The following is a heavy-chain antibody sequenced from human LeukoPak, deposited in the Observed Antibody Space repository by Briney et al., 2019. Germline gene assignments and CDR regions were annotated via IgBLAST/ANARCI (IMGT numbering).Heavy chain of an antibody. Sequence: SETPSLTCTVSGGSISSYYWSWIRQPAGKGLEWIGRIYTSGSTNYNPSLKSRVTMSVDTSKNQFSLKLSSVTAADTAVYYCARVRDTAMGDYFDYWGQGTLVTVSS. V-gene: IGHV4-4*07. D-gene: IGHD5-18*01. CDR2: IYTSGST. CDR1: GGSISSYY. CDR3: ARVRDTAMGDYFDY. J-gene: IGHJ4*02.